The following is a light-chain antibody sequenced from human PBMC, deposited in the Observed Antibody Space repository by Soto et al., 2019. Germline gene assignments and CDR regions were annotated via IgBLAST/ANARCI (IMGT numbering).Light chain of an antibody. CDR2: GAS. CDR1: QSVTSSY. J-gene: IGKJ1*01. CDR3: QQYNNWPRT. Sequence: EIVLTQSPGTLSLCPGERATLSCRASQSVTSSYLAWYQQKPGQAPRLLIYGASTRATGIPARFSGSGSGTEFTLTISSLQSEDFAVYYCQQYNNWPRTFGQGTRWIS. V-gene: IGKV3-15*01.